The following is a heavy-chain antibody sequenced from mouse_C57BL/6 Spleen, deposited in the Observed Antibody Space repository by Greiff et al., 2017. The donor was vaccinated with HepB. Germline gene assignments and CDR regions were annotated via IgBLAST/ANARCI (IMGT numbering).Heavy chain of an antibody. V-gene: IGHV1-15*01. CDR1: GYTFTDYE. Sequence: QVQLKQSGAELVRPGASVTLSCKASGYTFTDYEMHWVKQTPVHGLEWIGAIDPETGGTAYTQKFKGKAILTADKSSSTAYMELRSLTSEDSAVYYCTRVRKPGYFDYWGQGTTLTVSS. J-gene: IGHJ2*01. D-gene: IGHD4-1*01. CDR3: TRVRKPGYFDY. CDR2: IDPETGGT.